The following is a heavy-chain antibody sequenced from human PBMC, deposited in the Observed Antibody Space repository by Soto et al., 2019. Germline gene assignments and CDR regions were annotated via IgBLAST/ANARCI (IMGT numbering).Heavy chain of an antibody. D-gene: IGHD2-2*02. Sequence: GGSLRLSCAASGFTFSSYSMNWVRQFPGKGLEWISYISSSSATIYYADSVRGRFTISRDNARNSLYLQMNNLRDEDTAVYYCARDPLNTHHYFDYWGQGTLVTVS. V-gene: IGHV3-48*02. CDR2: ISSSSATI. CDR3: ARDPLNTHHYFDY. CDR1: GFTFSSYS. J-gene: IGHJ4*02.